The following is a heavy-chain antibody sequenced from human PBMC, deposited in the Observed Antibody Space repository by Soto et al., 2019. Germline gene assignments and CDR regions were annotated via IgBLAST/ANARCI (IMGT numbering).Heavy chain of an antibody. V-gene: IGHV4-34*01. CDR3: ARGSGYCSSTSCYRRSYYYYYGMDV. D-gene: IGHD2-2*02. CDR1: GGSFSGYY. CDR2: INHSGST. Sequence: PSETLSLTCAVYGGSFSGYYWSWIRQPPGKGLEWIGEINHSGSTNYNPSLKSRVTISVDTSKNQFSLKLSSVTAADTAVYYCARGSGYCSSTSCYRRSYYYYYGMDVWGQGTTVTVSS. J-gene: IGHJ6*02.